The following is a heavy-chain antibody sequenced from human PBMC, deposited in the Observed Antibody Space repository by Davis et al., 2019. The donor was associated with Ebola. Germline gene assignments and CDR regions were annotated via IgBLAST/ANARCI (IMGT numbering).Heavy chain of an antibody. J-gene: IGHJ5*02. V-gene: IGHV1-69*04. Sequence: SVKVSCKASGYTFTSYGISWVRQAPGQGLEWMGRIIPILGIANYAQKFQGRVTITADKSTSTAYMELSSLRSEDTAVYYCARETTVTSSWFDPWGQGTLVTVSS. CDR1: GYTFTSYG. CDR3: ARETTVTSSWFDP. CDR2: IIPILGIA. D-gene: IGHD4-17*01.